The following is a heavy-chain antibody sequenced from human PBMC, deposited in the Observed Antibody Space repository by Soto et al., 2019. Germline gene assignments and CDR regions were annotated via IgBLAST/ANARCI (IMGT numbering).Heavy chain of an antibody. J-gene: IGHJ4*02. Sequence: SETLSLTCTVSGDSISSDYLSWIRQSPGKGLEWIGFIYYGGSINYNPSLESRVAISVDTSKNQFSLRLTSVTAADTAVYYCARHWDWGSLAYWGQGTLVTVSS. CDR3: ARHWDWGSLAY. D-gene: IGHD3-16*01. CDR1: GDSISSDY. V-gene: IGHV4-59*08. CDR2: IYYGGSI.